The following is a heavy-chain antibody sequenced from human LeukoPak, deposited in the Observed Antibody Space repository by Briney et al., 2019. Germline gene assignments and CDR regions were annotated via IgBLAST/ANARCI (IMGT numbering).Heavy chain of an antibody. CDR3: AKEIYTYGLRGGGFDY. CDR1: GFTFSSYA. V-gene: IGHV3-23*01. J-gene: IGHJ4*02. CDR2: ISGSGGST. Sequence: PGGSLRLSCAASGFTFSSYAMSWVRQAPGKGLEWVSAISGSGGSTYYADSVKGRFTISRDNSKNTLSLQMNSLRAEDTAVYYCAKEIYTYGLRGGGFDYWGQGTVVTVSS. D-gene: IGHD2-2*02.